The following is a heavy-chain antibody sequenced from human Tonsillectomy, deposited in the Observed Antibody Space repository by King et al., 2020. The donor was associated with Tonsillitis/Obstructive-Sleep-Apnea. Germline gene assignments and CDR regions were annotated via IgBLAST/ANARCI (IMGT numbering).Heavy chain of an antibody. CDR2: IKQDGSEK. CDR3: ARTLGTTAMAFYFDY. CDR1: GFTFSSYW. V-gene: IGHV3-7*03. J-gene: IGHJ4*02. D-gene: IGHD5-18*01. Sequence: VQLVESGGGLVQPGGSLRLSCAASGFTFSSYWMSWVRQAPGKGLEWVANIKQDGSEKYYVDSVKGRFTLSRDNAKNSLYLQMNSLRAEDTAVYFCARTLGTTAMAFYFDYWGQGTLVTVSS.